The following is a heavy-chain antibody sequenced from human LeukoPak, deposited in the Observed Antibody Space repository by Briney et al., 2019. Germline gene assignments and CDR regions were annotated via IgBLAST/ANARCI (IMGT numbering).Heavy chain of an antibody. CDR2: IYRSGST. CDR1: GDSISSGLYY. D-gene: IGHD5-24*01. V-gene: IGHV4-61*02. J-gene: IGHJ6*03. CDR3: ARWVESTNYYYMDV. Sequence: SETLSLTCTVSGDSISSGLYYWSWIRQPAGKGLEWFGRIYRSGSTNYNPALKSRVTISVDTSKNQLSLKLSSVTAADTAVYYCARWVESTNYYYMDVWGKGTTVTVSS.